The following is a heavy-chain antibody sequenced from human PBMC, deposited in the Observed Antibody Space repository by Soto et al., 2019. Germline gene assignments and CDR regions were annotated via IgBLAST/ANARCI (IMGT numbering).Heavy chain of an antibody. CDR2: IYYTGNN. J-gene: IGHJ5*02. CDR1: GDSISSPHYY. V-gene: IGHV4-30-4*01. D-gene: IGHD3-22*01. CDR3: AREPKQNYDTSTWNEGFDP. Sequence: SETLSLTCTVSGDSISSPHYYWTWVRQPPGKGLEWVGYIYYTGNNFYNPALQSRIAMSVDPSTNQFSLNLASVTAADTAVYYCAREPKQNYDTSTWNEGFDPWGPGTLVTVSS.